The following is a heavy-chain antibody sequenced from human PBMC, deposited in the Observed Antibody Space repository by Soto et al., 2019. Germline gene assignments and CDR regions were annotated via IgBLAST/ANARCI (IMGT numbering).Heavy chain of an antibody. V-gene: IGHV3-74*01. CDR1: GLNIINYW. J-gene: IGHJ5*02. CDR2: INSDGTKT. CDR3: ATVATNSYNWLDP. Sequence: GGLKRLSCRVAGLNIINYWMHWVRNNPGKGLVWVSRINSDGTKTTYADSVKGRFTISRDNAKNTVYLQMNSLRAEDTAMYYCATVATNSYNWLDPWGQGTLVTVSS. D-gene: IGHD5-12*01.